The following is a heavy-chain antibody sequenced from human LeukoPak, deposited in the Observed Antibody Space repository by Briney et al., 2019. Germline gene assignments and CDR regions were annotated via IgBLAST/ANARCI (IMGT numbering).Heavy chain of an antibody. CDR1: GGSFSGYY. CDR2: INHSG. D-gene: IGHD3-10*01. CDR3: ARLHVLLWFGESYYYFDY. J-gene: IGHJ4*02. Sequence: SETLSLTCAVYGGSFSGYYWSWTRQPPGKGLEWIGEINHSGKSRVTISVDTSKNQFSLKLSSVTAADTAVYYCARLHVLLWFGESYYYFDYWGQGTLVTVSS. V-gene: IGHV4-34*01.